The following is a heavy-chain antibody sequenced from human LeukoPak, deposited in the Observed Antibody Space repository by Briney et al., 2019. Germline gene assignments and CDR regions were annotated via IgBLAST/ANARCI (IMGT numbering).Heavy chain of an antibody. CDR1: GFTFSSYE. CDR3: ARDFYGDYALD. D-gene: IGHD4-17*01. CDR2: ISSSGSTI. V-gene: IGHV3-48*03. Sequence: GGSLRLSCAASGFTFSSYEMNWVRQAPGKGLEWVSYISSSGSTIYYADSVKGRFTISRDNAKNSLYLQMNSLRAEDTAVYYCARDFYGDYALDWGQGTLVTVSS. J-gene: IGHJ4*02.